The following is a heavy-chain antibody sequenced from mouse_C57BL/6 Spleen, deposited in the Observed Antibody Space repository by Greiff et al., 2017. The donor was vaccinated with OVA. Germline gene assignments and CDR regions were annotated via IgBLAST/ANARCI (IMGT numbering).Heavy chain of an antibody. J-gene: IGHJ2*01. Sequence: LQQSGGGLVQPGGSMKLSCVASGFTFSNYWMNWVRQSPEKGLEWVAQIRLKSDNYATHYAESVKGRFTISRDDSKSSVYLQMNNLRAEDTGIYYCTEYYYGSSSFDYWGQGTTLTVSS. CDR2: IRLKSDNYAT. V-gene: IGHV6-3*01. D-gene: IGHD1-1*01. CDR3: TEYYYGSSSFDY. CDR1: GFTFSNYW.